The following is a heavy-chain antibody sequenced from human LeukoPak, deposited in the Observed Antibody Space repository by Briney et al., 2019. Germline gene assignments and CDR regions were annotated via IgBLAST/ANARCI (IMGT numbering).Heavy chain of an antibody. CDR3: ARVGTYYRSLDS. CDR2: INHSGGT. CDR1: GGSFSGYY. J-gene: IGHJ4*02. Sequence: PSETLSLTCAVYGGSFSGYYWSWIRQPPGEGLEWIGEINHSGGTNYNPSLKSRVTISLDTSKNQFSLKLSSVTAADTAVYYCARVGTYYRSLDSWGQGTLVTVSS. D-gene: IGHD3-10*01. V-gene: IGHV4-34*01.